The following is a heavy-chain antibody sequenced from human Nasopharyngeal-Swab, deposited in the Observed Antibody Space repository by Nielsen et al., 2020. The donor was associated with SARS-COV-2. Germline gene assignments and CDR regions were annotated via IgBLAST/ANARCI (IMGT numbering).Heavy chain of an antibody. CDR1: GYTFTSYA. CDR3: ARVEAGYSSGGPYYYYGMDV. CDR2: INAGNGNT. Sequence: ASVKVSCKASGYTFTSYAMHRVRQAPGQRLEWMGWINAGNGNTKYSQKFQGRVTITRDTSASTAYMELSSLRSEDTAVYYCARVEAGYSSGGPYYYYGMDVWGQGTTVTVSS. J-gene: IGHJ6*02. V-gene: IGHV1-3*01. D-gene: IGHD6-19*01.